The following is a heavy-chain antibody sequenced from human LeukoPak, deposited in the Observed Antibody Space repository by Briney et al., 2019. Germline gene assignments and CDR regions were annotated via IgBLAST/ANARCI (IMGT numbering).Heavy chain of an antibody. V-gene: IGHV3-7*04. Sequence: GGSLRLSCAASGFTFINYWMTWVRQAPGKGLEWVANIKNDGSEKYYVDSVKGRFTISRDNAENSLFLQMDTLRAEDTAVYYCARGYCTSASCYPNWFDPWGQGTLVTVSS. J-gene: IGHJ5*02. CDR2: IKNDGSEK. CDR1: GFTFINYW. D-gene: IGHD2-2*01. CDR3: ARGYCTSASCYPNWFDP.